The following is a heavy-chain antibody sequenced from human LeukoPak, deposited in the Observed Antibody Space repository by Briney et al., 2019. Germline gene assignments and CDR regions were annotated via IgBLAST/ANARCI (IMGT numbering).Heavy chain of an antibody. CDR1: GYIFTGYY. Sequence: ASVKVSCKASGYIFTGYYMHWVRQAPGQGLEWMGWINPNSGGTNYAQKFQGRVTMTRDTSISTAYMELSRLRSDDTAVYYCARERADRAATSHWGQGTLVTVSS. D-gene: IGHD6-13*01. J-gene: IGHJ4*02. V-gene: IGHV1-2*02. CDR3: ARERADRAATSH. CDR2: INPNSGGT.